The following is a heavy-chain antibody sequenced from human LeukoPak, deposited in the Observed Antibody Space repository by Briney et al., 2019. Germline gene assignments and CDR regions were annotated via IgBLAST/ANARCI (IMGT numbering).Heavy chain of an antibody. V-gene: IGHV3-7*01. D-gene: IGHD1-7*01. Sequence: GGSLTLSCATSEFTFSDHWMTWVRQAPGKGLEWVADINKYGSKKNQVDSVKGRFTISRDNAKNSPYLQMNSLRAEDTAVYYCARDQGSWNYGDYWGQGTLVTVSS. J-gene: IGHJ4*02. CDR2: INKYGSKK. CDR1: EFTFSDHW. CDR3: ARDQGSWNYGDY.